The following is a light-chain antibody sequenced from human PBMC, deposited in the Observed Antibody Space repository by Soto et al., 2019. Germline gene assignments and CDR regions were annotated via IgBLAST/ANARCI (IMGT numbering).Light chain of an antibody. CDR2: ETS. Sequence: ENVLTQFPATLSLSPGECATLSCRASEYVRVYLAWYHQKPGQAPRLLMYETSTRAPGIPRRFSGSGSGTDFTLSISSLEPEDSGVYYCQQRNDWPALSFGGGTKVEIK. V-gene: IGKV3-11*01. CDR1: EYVRVY. CDR3: QQRNDWPALS. J-gene: IGKJ4*01.